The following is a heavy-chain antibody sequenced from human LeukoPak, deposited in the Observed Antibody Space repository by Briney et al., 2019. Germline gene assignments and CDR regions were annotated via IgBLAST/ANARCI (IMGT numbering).Heavy chain of an antibody. CDR3: ARARDGYNSGAEY. D-gene: IGHD5-24*01. CDR2: IYYSESN. V-gene: IGHV4-59*01. J-gene: IGHJ4*02. CDR1: GGSINSYY. Sequence: SETLSLTCTVSGGSINSYYGSWIRQPPGKGLEWLGYIYYSESNNYNPTLHSRLNISVHPSKNQFYLHLSSVTDADTAVYYCARARDGYNSGAEYWGQGTLVTVSS.